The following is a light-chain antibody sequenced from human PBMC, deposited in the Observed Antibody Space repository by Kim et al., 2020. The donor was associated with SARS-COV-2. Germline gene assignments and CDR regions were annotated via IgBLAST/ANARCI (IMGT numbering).Light chain of an antibody. V-gene: IGKV3-15*01. J-gene: IGKJ4*01. CDR1: RNIYSS. CDR2: GAS. Sequence: EIVMTQSPATLSVSPGKRATLSCRASRNIYSSLAWYQQTPGQAPRLLIYGASIGATGIPARFSGSGSGTEFTLIISSLQSEDSALYYCQQYSNWPPLTFGGGTKVDIK. CDR3: QQYSNWPPLT.